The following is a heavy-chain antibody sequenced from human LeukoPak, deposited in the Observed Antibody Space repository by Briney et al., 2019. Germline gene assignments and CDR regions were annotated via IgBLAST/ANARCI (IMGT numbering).Heavy chain of an antibody. Sequence: GGSLRLSCVTSGFTFGSYGMHWVRQAPGKGLEWVTVMSYDGRNKYYTDSVKGRFTISRDISKNTLYLQMNSPRPEDTAVYYCARDVGMGTYIDYWGQGALVTVSS. D-gene: IGHD1-1*01. CDR2: MSYDGRNK. J-gene: IGHJ4*02. V-gene: IGHV3-30*19. CDR1: GFTFGSYG. CDR3: ARDVGMGTYIDY.